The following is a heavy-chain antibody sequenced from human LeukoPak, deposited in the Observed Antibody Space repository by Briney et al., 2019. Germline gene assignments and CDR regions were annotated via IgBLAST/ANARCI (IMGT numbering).Heavy chain of an antibody. CDR1: GFTVSSNY. CDR3: ARYSSSWYYFDY. D-gene: IGHD6-13*01. CDR2: IYSGGST. Sequence: GGSLRLSCAASGFTVSSNYMSWVRQAPGKGLGWVSVIYSGGSTYYADSVKGRFTISRDNSKNTLYLQMNSLRAEDTAVYYCARYSSSWYYFDYWGQGTLVTVSS. J-gene: IGHJ4*02. V-gene: IGHV3-66*02.